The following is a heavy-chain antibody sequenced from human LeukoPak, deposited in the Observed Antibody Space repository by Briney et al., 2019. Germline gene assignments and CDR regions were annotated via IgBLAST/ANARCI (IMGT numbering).Heavy chain of an antibody. J-gene: IGHJ6*02. V-gene: IGHV1-69*13. CDR3: ASSYFGMGDYYYYGMDV. CDR2: IIPIFGTA. Sequence: PRASVKVSCKASGGTFSSYAISWVRQAPGQGLEWMGGIIPIFGTANYAQKFQGRVTITADESTSTAYMELSSLRSEDTAVYYCASSYFGMGDYYYYGMDVWGQGTTVTVSS. D-gene: IGHD3-9*01. CDR1: GGTFSSYA.